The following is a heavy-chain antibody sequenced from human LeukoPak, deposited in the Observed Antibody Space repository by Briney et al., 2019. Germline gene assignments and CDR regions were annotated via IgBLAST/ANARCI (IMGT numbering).Heavy chain of an antibody. V-gene: IGHV4-59*01. D-gene: IGHD3-22*01. Sequence: SETLSLTCTVSGGSISSYYWSWIRQPPGKGLEWIGYIYYSGSTNYNPSLKSRVTISVDTSKNQFSLKLSSVTAADTAVYYCARGRAYYDSSGYYYGWYYYYGMDVWGQGTTVTVSS. CDR1: GGSISSYY. J-gene: IGHJ6*02. CDR3: ARGRAYYDSSGYYYGWYYYYGMDV. CDR2: IYYSGST.